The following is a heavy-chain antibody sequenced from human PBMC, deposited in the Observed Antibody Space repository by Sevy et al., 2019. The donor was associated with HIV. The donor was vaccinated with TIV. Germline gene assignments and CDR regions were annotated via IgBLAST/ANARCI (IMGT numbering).Heavy chain of an antibody. CDR1: GFTFSSYG. CDR2: ISYDGSNK. CDR3: ASAYYDVWSGYFYDAFDI. D-gene: IGHD3-3*01. V-gene: IGHV3-30*03. Sequence: GGSLRLSCAASGFTFSSYGMHWVRQAPGKGLEWVAVISYDGSNKYYVDSVKGRFTISRDNSKNTLYLQMNSLRAEDTAVYYCASAYYDVWSGYFYDAFDIWGQGTMVTVSS. J-gene: IGHJ3*02.